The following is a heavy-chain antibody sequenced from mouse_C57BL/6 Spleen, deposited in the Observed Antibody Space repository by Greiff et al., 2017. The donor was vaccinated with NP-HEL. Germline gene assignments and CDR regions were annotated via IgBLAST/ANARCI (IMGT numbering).Heavy chain of an antibody. CDR2: IYPGSGST. V-gene: IGHV1-55*01. J-gene: IGHJ3*01. D-gene: IGHD2-2*01. Sequence: LQQPGAELVKPGASVKMSCKASGYTFTSYWITWVKQRPGQGLEWIGDIYPGSGSTNYNEKFKSKATLTVDTSSSTAYMQLSSLTSEDSAVYYCARNHGYDGAWFAYWGQGTLVTVSA. CDR3: ARNHGYDGAWFAY. CDR1: GYTFTSYW.